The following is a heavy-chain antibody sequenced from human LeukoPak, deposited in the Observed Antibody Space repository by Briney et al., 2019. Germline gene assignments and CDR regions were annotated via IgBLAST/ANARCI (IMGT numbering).Heavy chain of an antibody. V-gene: IGHV4-4*07. D-gene: IGHD3-22*01. CDR3: ARDTYYYDSSGYWADY. J-gene: IGHJ4*02. CDR2: IYTSGST. CDR1: DDSITMYY. Sequence: SETLSLTCSVSDDSITMYYWSWIRQPAGKGLEWIGRIYTSGSTNYNPSLKSRVTMSVDTSKNQFSLKLSSVTAADTAVYYCARDTYYYDSSGYWADYWGQGTLVTVSS.